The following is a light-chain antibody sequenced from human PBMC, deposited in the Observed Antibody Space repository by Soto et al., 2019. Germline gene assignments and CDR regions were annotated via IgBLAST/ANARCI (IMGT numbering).Light chain of an antibody. J-gene: IGKJ1*01. CDR2: AAS. Sequence: DIQMTQSPSSLSASVGVRVTITCRASQSISSYLNWYQQKPGKAPKLLIYAASSMRSGVPSRFSGSGSGTDCTLTSSSLQPEDFATYYCQQSYSTPGTFGKGTKVEIK. V-gene: IGKV1-39*01. CDR1: QSISSY. CDR3: QQSYSTPGT.